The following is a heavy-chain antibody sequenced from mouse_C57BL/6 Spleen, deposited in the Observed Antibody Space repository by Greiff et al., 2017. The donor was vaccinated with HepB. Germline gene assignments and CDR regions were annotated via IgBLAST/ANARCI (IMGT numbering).Heavy chain of an antibody. CDR3: TTDYYGPYWYFDV. Sequence: EVQLQQSGAELVRPGASVKLSCTASGFNIKDDFMHWVKQRPEQGLEWIGWIDPENGDTEYASKFQGKATITADTASNTAYLQLSILTSEDTAFYYCTTDYYGPYWYFDVWGTGPTVTVSS. V-gene: IGHV14-4*01. CDR2: IDPENGDT. D-gene: IGHD1-1*01. J-gene: IGHJ1*03. CDR1: GFNIKDDF.